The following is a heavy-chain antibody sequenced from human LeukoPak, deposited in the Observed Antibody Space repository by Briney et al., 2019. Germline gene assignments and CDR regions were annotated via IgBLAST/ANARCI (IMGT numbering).Heavy chain of an antibody. D-gene: IGHD4-17*01. CDR2: ISYDGSNK. CDR3: ARATHYGDYAGTFDY. Sequence: GRSLRLSCAASGFTFSSYAMHWVRQAPGKGLEWVAVISYDGSNKYYADSVKGRFTISRDNSKNTLYLQMNSLRAEDTAVYYCARATHYGDYAGTFDYWGQGTLVTVSS. CDR1: GFTFSSYA. V-gene: IGHV3-30*04. J-gene: IGHJ4*02.